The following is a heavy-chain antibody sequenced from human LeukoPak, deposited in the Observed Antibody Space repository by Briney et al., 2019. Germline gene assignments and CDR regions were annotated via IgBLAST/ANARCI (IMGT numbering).Heavy chain of an antibody. CDR2: IIPILGIA. D-gene: IGHD5-18*01. Sequence: SVKVSCKASGGTFSSYAISWVRQAPGQGLEWMGRIIPILGIANYAQKFQGRVTITADKSTSTAYMELSSLRSEDTAVYYCARGRGYSYGSGYYFDYWGQGTLVTVSS. CDR3: ARGRGYSYGSGYYFDY. J-gene: IGHJ4*02. V-gene: IGHV1-69*04. CDR1: GGTFSSYA.